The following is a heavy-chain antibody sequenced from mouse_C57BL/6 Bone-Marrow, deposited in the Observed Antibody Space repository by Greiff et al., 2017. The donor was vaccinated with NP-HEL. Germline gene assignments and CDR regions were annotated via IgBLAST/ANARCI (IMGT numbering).Heavy chain of an antibody. CDR3: GSGSDYYYGSRVFAY. V-gene: IGHV1-39*01. J-gene: IGHJ3*01. CDR2: INPNYGTT. CDR1: GYSFTDYN. D-gene: IGHD1-1*01. Sequence: EVQGVESGPELVKPGASVKISCKASGYSFTDYNMNWVKQSNGKSLEWIGVINPNYGTTSYNQKFKGKATLTVDQSSSTAYMQLNSLTSEDSAVYYCGSGSDYYYGSRVFAYWGQGTLVTVSA.